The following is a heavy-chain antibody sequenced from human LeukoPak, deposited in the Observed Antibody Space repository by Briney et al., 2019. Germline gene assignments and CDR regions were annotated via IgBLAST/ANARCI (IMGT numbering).Heavy chain of an antibody. V-gene: IGHV1-18*01. CDR1: GYTFTSYG. CDR3: ARVSERITIFGVVIAYFDY. CDR2: ISAYNGNT. J-gene: IGHJ4*02. Sequence: GASVKVSCKASGYTFTSYGISWVRQAPGQGLEWMGWISAYNGNTNYARKLQGRVTMTTDTSTSTAYMELRSLRSDDTAVYYCARVSERITIFGVVIAYFDYWGQGTLVTVSS. D-gene: IGHD3-3*01.